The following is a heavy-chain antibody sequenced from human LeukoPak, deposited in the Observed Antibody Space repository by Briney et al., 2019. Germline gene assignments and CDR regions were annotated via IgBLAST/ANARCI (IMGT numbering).Heavy chain of an antibody. Sequence: SETLSLACTVSGGSIRSSYYYWGWIRQPPGKGLEWIGYVYYTGSANYNPPLRGRVTISVDTSKNHFSLKLSSVTAADTAVYYCARSVGGSSWSPSYYWGQGTLVTVSS. V-gene: IGHV4-61*03. D-gene: IGHD6-13*01. CDR2: VYYTGSA. J-gene: IGHJ4*02. CDR1: GGSIRSSYYY. CDR3: ARSVGGSSWSPSYY.